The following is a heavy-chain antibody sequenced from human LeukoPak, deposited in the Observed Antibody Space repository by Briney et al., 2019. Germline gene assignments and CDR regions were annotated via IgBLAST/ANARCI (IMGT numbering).Heavy chain of an antibody. V-gene: IGHV1-8*03. CDR2: MNPNSGNT. CDR3: ASPHGGNPPDAFDI. D-gene: IGHD4-23*01. J-gene: IGHJ3*02. CDR1: GYTFTSYD. Sequence: ASVKVSCKASGYTFTSYDFNWVRQATGQGLEWMGWMNPNSGNTGYAQKFQGRVTITRNTSISTAYMELSSLRSEDTAVYYCASPHGGNPPDAFDIWGQGTMVTVSS.